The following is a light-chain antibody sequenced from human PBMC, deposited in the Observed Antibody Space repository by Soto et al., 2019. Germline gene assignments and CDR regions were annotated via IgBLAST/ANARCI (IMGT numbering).Light chain of an antibody. CDR3: QQRSDWPIT. J-gene: IGKJ4*01. Sequence: EIVLTQSPAILSLSPGERATLSCRASQSVSSYLTWYQQKPGQAPSLPIYAASNMATGIPARFSGSGSGTDFTLTISSLEPEDSAVYYCQQRSDWPITSGGGTKVEIK. CDR2: AAS. CDR1: QSVSSY. V-gene: IGKV3-11*01.